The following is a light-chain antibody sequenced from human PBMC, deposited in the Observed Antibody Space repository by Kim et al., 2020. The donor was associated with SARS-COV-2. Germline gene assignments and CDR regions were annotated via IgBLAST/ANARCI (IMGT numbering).Light chain of an antibody. CDR3: LQHNRYPYT. CDR1: EYIRKD. CDR2: SAF. J-gene: IGKJ2*01. V-gene: IGKV1-17*02. Sequence: DIQMTQSPSSLSASVGDRVTITCRANEYIRKDVDWFQQKPGKAPKRLIYSAFSLQSGVPVRFSGSGSGTEFTLTISHLQPEDFATYFCLQHNRYPYTFGQGTKLEI.